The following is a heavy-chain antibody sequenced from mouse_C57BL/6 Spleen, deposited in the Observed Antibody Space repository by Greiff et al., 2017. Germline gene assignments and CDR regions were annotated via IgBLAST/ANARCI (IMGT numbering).Heavy chain of an antibody. CDR1: GYTFTSYW. D-gene: IGHD2-1*01. CDR3: ARRGNYGNYGAMDY. V-gene: IGHV1-72*01. CDR2: IDPNSGGT. J-gene: IGHJ4*01. Sequence: QVQLQQPGAELVKPGASVKLSCKASGYTFTSYWMHWVKQRPGRGLEWIGRIDPNSGGTKYNEKFKSKATLTVDKPSSTAYMQLSSLTSGDSAVYYCARRGNYGNYGAMDYWGQGTSVTVSS.